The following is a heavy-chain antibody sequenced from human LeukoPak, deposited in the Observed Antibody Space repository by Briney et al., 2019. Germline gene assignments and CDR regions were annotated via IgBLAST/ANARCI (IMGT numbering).Heavy chain of an antibody. CDR2: ISGSGGST. D-gene: IGHD5-18*01. J-gene: IGHJ4*02. CDR1: GFTFSSYA. Sequence: GGSLRLSCAASGFTFSSYAMSWVCQAPGKGLEWVSAISGSGGSTYYADSVKGRFTISRDNSKNTLYLQMNSLRAEDTAVYYCAKYSVQLWDNFDYWGQGTLVTVSS. V-gene: IGHV3-23*01. CDR3: AKYSVQLWDNFDY.